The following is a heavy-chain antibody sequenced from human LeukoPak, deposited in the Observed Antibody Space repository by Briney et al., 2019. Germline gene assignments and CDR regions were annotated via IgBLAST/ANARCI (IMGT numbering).Heavy chain of an antibody. D-gene: IGHD6-13*01. CDR1: GFTFSSYG. Sequence: GRSLRLSCAASGFTFSSYGMHWVRQAPGKGLEWVAVISYDGSNKYYADSVKGRFTISGDNSKNTLYLQMNSLRAEDTAVYYCAKDLVGSSWYYFQHWGQGTLVTVSS. V-gene: IGHV3-30*18. CDR3: AKDLVGSSWYYFQH. J-gene: IGHJ1*01. CDR2: ISYDGSNK.